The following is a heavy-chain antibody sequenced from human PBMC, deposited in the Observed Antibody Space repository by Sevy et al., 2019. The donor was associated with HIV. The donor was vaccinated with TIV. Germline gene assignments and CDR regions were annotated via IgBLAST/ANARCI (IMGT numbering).Heavy chain of an antibody. CDR2: IWYDGSN. D-gene: IGHD2-15*01. CDR3: AKSWGRICSGGSDVKGEYYYYGMDV. V-gene: IGHV3-33*06. J-gene: IGHJ6*02. CDR1: GFSFNTYG. Sequence: GGSLRLSCAASGFSFNTYGMHWVRQAPGKGLEWVAVIWYDGSNYADSVKGRFTISRDNSKNKLYLQMNSLRVEDTAVYYCAKSWGRICSGGSDVKGEYYYYGMDVWGQGTTVTVSS.